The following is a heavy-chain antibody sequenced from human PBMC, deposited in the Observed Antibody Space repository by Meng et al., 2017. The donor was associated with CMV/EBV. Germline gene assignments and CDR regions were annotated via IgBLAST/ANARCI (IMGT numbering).Heavy chain of an antibody. CDR3: AKDSVVFRYGSGSYPYFDY. V-gene: IGHV3-30*02. Sequence: GESLKISCAASGFTFSSYGMHWVRQAPGKGLEWVAFIRYDGSNKYYADSVKGRFTISRDNSKNTLYLQMNSLRAADTAVYYCAKDSVVFRYGSGSYPYFDYWGQGTLVTVSS. J-gene: IGHJ4*02. CDR2: IRYDGSNK. CDR1: GFTFSSYG. D-gene: IGHD3-10*01.